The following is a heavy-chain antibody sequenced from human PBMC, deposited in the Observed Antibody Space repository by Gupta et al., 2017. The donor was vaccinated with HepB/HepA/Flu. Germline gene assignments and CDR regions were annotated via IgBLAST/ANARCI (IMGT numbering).Heavy chain of an antibody. D-gene: IGHD3-22*01. CDR3: AKDAVYYDSSGGNAFDI. Sequence: QVQLVESGGGVVQPGRSLRLSCAASGFTFSSYGMHWVRQAPGKGLEWVAVISYDGSNKYYADSVKGRFTISRDNSKNTLYLQMNSLRAEETAVDYCAKDAVYYDSSGGNAFDIWGQGTMVTVSS. J-gene: IGHJ3*02. CDR1: GFTFSSYG. CDR2: ISYDGSNK. V-gene: IGHV3-30*18.